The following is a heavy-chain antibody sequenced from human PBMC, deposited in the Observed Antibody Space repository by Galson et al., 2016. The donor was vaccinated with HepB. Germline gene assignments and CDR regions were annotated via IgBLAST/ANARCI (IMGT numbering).Heavy chain of an antibody. J-gene: IGHJ6*03. V-gene: IGHV4-34*01. D-gene: IGHD1-1*01. CDR2: INHTGTS. CDR1: GGSFSDYY. CDR3: ARERSGIVNYYSSYYMDV. Sequence: SETLSLTCAVYGGSFSDYYWSWIRQPPGKRLEWIGEINHTGTSNYNPSLESRVTMSVDTFKNQFSLKLNSVTAADTGVYYCARERSGIVNYYSSYYMDVWGKGTTVTVSS.